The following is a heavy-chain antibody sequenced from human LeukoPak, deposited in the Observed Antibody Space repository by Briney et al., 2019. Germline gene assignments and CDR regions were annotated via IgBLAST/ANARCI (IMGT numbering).Heavy chain of an antibody. CDR1: GYTFTSYY. D-gene: IGHD6-6*01. CDR3: ARGPPASYSSSGSNWFDP. CDR2: INASGGST. V-gene: IGHV1-46*01. J-gene: IGHJ5*02. Sequence: ASVKVSCKASGYTFTSYYMHWVRQAPGQGLEWMGIINASGGSTSYAQKFQGRVTMTRDMSTSTVYMELSSLRSEDTAVYYCARGPPASYSSSGSNWFDPWGQGTLVTVSS.